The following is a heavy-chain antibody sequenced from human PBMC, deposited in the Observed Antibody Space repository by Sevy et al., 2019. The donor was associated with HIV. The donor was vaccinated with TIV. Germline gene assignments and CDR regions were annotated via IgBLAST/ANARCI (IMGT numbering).Heavy chain of an antibody. CDR1: GGTIVSSGHY. V-gene: IGHV4-39*01. CDR2: IYYNGHT. CDR3: ERVAGGYDYDYGMDV. Sequence: SETLSLTCSISGGTIVSSGHYWGWIRQTPGKGLEWIGSIYYNGHTFYTPSLKSRLTISIDTSKNQFSLTLSSVTVADTAVYFCERVAGGYDYDYGMDVWGQGTTVTVSS. D-gene: IGHD5-12*01. J-gene: IGHJ6*02.